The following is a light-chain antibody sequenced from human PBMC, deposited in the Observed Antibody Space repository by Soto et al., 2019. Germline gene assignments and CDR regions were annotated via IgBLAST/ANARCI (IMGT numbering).Light chain of an antibody. CDR3: QHGGA. CDR2: GAS. CDR1: QSVSSN. Sequence: EIVMTQSPATLSVSPGERATLSCRASQSVSSNLAWYQQKPGQAPRLLIYGASTRATGSPARFSGSGSGTEFTLTISSVQSEDFAVYYCQHGGAFGQGNKVEIK. V-gene: IGKV3-15*01. J-gene: IGKJ1*01.